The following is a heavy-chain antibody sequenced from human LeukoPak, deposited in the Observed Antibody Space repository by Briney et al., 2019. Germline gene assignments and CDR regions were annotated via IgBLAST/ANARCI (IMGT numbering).Heavy chain of an antibody. V-gene: IGHV4-34*01. CDR1: GGSFSGYY. Sequence: PSETLSLTCAVYGGSFSGYYWSWIRQPPGKGLEWIGEINHSGSTNYNPYLKSRVTISVKTSKNQFSLKLSSVTAADTAVYYCAXGXTDXWFGEFRNYFDYWGQGTLVTVSS. J-gene: IGHJ4*02. CDR2: INHSGST. CDR3: AXGXTDXWFGEFRNYFDY. D-gene: IGHD3-10*01.